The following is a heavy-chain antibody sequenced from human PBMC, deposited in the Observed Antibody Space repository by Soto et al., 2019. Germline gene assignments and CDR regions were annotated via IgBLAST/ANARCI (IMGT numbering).Heavy chain of an antibody. CDR2: ISYDGSNK. CDR1: GFTFSSYG. J-gene: IGHJ6*02. V-gene: IGHV3-30*18. D-gene: IGHD3-10*01. CDR3: AKDGVGYYGSGSYYNGQPRYYYYYYGMDV. Sequence: GGSLRLSCAASGFTFSSYGMHWVRQAPGKGLEWVAVISYDGSNKYYADSVKGRFTISRDNSKNTLYLQMNSLRAEDTAVYYCAKDGVGYYGSGSYYNGQPRYYYYYYGMDVWGQGTTVTVSS.